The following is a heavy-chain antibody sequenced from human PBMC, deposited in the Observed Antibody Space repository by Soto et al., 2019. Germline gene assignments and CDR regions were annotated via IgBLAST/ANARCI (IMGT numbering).Heavy chain of an antibody. CDR3: ARDPGHDYGEYYYDL. J-gene: IGHJ4*02. Sequence: QVQLVQSGAEVKKPGASLTVSCEASGYTFRDFYIHWVRQAPAQGLEWMGWINPDSGGTLYAQTFQGRGTMTRDPSHGTAYLTLSSLRSGDTALYYCARDPGHDYGEYYYDLWGQGTLVTVSS. CDR1: GYTFRDFY. CDR2: INPDSGGT. V-gene: IGHV1-2*02. D-gene: IGHD4-17*01.